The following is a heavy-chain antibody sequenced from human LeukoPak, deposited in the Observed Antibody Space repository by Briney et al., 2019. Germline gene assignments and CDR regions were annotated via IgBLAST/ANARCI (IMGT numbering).Heavy chain of an antibody. V-gene: IGHV3-74*01. J-gene: IGHJ4*02. CDR2: INTDGSST. CDR1: GFTFSSYW. D-gene: IGHD6-13*01. CDR3: ASGIAAAGTNY. Sequence: AGGSLRLSCAASGFTFSSYWMHWVRQAPGKGLVWVSRINTDGSSTSYADSVKGRFTISRDNAKNTLYLQMNSLRAEDTAVYYCASGIAAAGTNYWGQGTLVTVSS.